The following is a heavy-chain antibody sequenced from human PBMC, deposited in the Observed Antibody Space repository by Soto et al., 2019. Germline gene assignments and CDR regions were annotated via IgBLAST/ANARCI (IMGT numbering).Heavy chain of an antibody. Sequence: SVKVSCKASGGSLSTNPISWVRQAPGQGLEWMGGTGSGTGPGNHAQKFQGRLTVTADKSTSTVYMELTNLSSEDTAVYYCARDLGRYYYGPEFDPWGQGTLVTVSS. CDR3: ARDLGRYYYGPEFDP. CDR2: TGSGTGPG. D-gene: IGHD3-10*01. V-gene: IGHV1-69*06. CDR1: GGSLSTNP. J-gene: IGHJ5*02.